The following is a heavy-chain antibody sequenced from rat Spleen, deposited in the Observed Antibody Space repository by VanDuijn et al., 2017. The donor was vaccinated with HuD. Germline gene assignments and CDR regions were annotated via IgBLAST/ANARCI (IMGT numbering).Heavy chain of an antibody. CDR2: ISFNGVST. CDR3: TRAYRYNYGTFAY. D-gene: IGHD1-5*01. J-gene: IGHJ3*01. Sequence: EVQLVESGGGLVQPGRSMKISCAASGFTFSDYGMAWVLQAPTKGLEWVASISFNGVSTYYRDSVKGRFTISRDDAKNTLYLQLSSLRSEDTALYYCTRAYRYNYGTFAYWGQGTLVTVSS. CDR1: GFTFSDYG. V-gene: IGHV5-20*01.